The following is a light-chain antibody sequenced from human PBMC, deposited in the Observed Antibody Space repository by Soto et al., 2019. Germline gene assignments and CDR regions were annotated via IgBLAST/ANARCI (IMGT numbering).Light chain of an antibody. CDR2: LGS. CDR1: QSLLHSNGYNY. V-gene: IGKV2-28*01. J-gene: IGKJ4*01. CDR3: MQALQTPPT. Sequence: DIVMTQSPISLPVTPGEPASISCRSSQSLLHSNGYNYLDWYLQKPGQSPQLLIYLGSNRASGVTDRFSGSGSGTDFTLKISRVEAEDVGVYYCMQALQTPPTFGGGTKVDIK.